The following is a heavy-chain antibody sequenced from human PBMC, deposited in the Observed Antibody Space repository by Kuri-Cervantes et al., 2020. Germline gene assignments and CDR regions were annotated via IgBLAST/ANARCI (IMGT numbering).Heavy chain of an antibody. CDR2: IRSSSTFI. D-gene: IGHD2-15*01. V-gene: IGHV3-21*06. CDR1: GGSISSST. Sequence: GGSLRLSCTVSGGSISSSTYYWGWIRQPPGKGLEWVSSIRSSSTFIFYTDSVRGRFTISRDNTENSLYLQMNNLRAEDTAVYYCARVVAATPYYYYYMDVWGKGTTVTVSS. J-gene: IGHJ6*03. CDR3: ARVVAATPYYYYYMDV.